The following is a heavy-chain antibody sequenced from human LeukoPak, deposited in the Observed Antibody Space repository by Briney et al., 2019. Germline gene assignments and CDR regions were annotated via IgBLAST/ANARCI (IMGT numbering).Heavy chain of an antibody. CDR3: TRKANYDSSDYWYEFDY. CDR2: ISSSSSYI. J-gene: IGHJ4*02. V-gene: IGHV3-21*04. D-gene: IGHD3-22*01. Sequence: GGSLRLSCAASGFTFSSYSMNWVRQAPGKGLEWVSSISSSSSYIYYADSVKGRFTISRDNAKNSLYLQMHSLRAEDTAVYYCTRKANYDSSDYWYEFDYWGQGTLVTVSS. CDR1: GFTFSSYS.